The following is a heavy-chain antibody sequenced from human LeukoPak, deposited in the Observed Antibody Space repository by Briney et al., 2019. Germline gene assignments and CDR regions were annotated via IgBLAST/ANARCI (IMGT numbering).Heavy chain of an antibody. CDR1: GGSISSGRFY. D-gene: IGHD3-10*01. CDR2: IYYSGTT. Sequence: SSETLSLTCSVSGGSISSGRFYWGWIRQPPGKDLEWIGSIYYSGTTYYNPSLQSRVTISVDKSKNQFSLKLSSVTAADTAVYYCARDRRVRGVTAPFDYYYYGMDVWGQGTTVTVSS. J-gene: IGHJ6*02. V-gene: IGHV4-39*07. CDR3: ARDRRVRGVTAPFDYYYYGMDV.